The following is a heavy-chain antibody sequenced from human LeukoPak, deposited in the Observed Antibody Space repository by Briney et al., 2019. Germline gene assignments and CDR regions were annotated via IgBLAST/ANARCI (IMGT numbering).Heavy chain of an antibody. J-gene: IGHJ5*02. Sequence: PSETLSLTCTVSGGSISSYYWSWIRQPPGKGLGWIGYIYYSGSTNYNPSLKSRVTISVDTSKNQFSLKLSSVTAADTAVYYCARRRYCSGGSCPEGWFDPWGQGTLVTVSS. V-gene: IGHV4-59*08. CDR2: IYYSGST. CDR3: ARRRYCSGGSCPEGWFDP. CDR1: GGSISSYY. D-gene: IGHD2-15*01.